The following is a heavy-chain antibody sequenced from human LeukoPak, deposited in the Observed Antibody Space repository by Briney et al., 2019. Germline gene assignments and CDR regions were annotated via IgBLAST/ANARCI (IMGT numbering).Heavy chain of an antibody. D-gene: IGHD7-27*01. V-gene: IGHV3-48*04. J-gene: IGHJ3*02. CDR3: ARDRLSLGAFDI. Sequence: GGSLRLSCAASGFTFSSYSMNWVRQAPGKGLEWVSYISSSSSTIYYADSVKGRFTISRDNAKNSLYLQMNSLRAEDTAVYYCARDRLSLGAFDIWGHGTAVTVSS. CDR1: GFTFSSYS. CDR2: ISSSSSTI.